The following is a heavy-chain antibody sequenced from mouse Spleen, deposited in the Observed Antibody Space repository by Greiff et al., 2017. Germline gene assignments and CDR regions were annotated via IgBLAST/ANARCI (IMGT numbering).Heavy chain of an antibody. J-gene: IGHJ1*03. CDR2: ISYDGSN. V-gene: IGHV3-6*01. CDR1: GYSITSGYY. Sequence: EVQLQESGPGLVKPSQSLSLTCSVTGYSITSGYYWNWIRQFPGNKLEWMGYISYDGSNNYNPSLKNRISITRDTSKNQFFLKLNSVTTEDTATYYCASTSYYYGSSRGYFDVWGTGTTVTVSS. CDR3: ASTSYYYGSSRGYFDV. D-gene: IGHD1-1*01.